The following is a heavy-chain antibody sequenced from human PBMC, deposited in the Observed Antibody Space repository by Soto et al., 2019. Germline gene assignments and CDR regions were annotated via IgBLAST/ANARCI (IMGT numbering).Heavy chain of an antibody. V-gene: IGHV3-73*02. J-gene: IGHJ4*02. D-gene: IGHD5-18*01. CDR3: TTRRAWTAMAPLDY. CDR1: GFTFSDSA. Sequence: EVQLVESGGGLVQPGGSLKLSCAASGFTFSDSAMHWVRQASGKGLVWVGRIRNKVNTYATAYAASVKGRFTISRDDSITTTYLQMNSLTPEDTAVYYCTTRRAWTAMAPLDYWGQGTLVTVSS. CDR2: IRNKVNTYAT.